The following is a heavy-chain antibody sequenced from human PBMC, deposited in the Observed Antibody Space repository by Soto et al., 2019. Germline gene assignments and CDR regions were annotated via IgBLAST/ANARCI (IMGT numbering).Heavy chain of an antibody. Sequence: TLSLSCAVAGGSVSGAGSSWSWIRQPPGGGLEWIGYIYHSGTTLYNPSLKTRLTMSLDRSNNRFSLTLNSMTAADTAVYYCARAQFYSGSGNYYNLMFDHWGQGTQVTVSS. D-gene: IGHD3-10*01. CDR3: ARAQFYSGSGNYYNLMFDH. CDR2: IYHSGTT. J-gene: IGHJ5*02. V-gene: IGHV4-30-2*01. CDR1: GGSVSGAGSS.